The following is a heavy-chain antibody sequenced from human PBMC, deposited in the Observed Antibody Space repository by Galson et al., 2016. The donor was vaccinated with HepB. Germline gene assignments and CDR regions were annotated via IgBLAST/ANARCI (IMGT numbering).Heavy chain of an antibody. Sequence: SLRLSCAASGFTFSTYAMSWVRQAPGTGLEWVSAISGRGGSTYYVDSVKGRFTISRHDSKNTLFLQMNNLRVEDTAVYYCARGSSGSSGYWGQGTLVTVSS. CDR3: ARGSSGSSGY. J-gene: IGHJ4*02. CDR2: ISGRGGST. D-gene: IGHD6-6*01. CDR1: GFTFSTYA. V-gene: IGHV3-23*01.